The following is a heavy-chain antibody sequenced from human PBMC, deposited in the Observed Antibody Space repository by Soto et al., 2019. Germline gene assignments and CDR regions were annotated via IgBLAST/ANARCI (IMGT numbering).Heavy chain of an antibody. CDR3: AREDIVVVPAAPPGGYYYYGMDV. D-gene: IGHD2-2*01. V-gene: IGHV4-4*07. Sequence: QVQLQESGPGLVKPSETLSLTCTVSGGSISSYYWSWIRQPAGKGLEWIGRIYTSWSTNYNPSLKSRVTMSVDTSKNQFSLKLSSVTAADTAVYYCAREDIVVVPAAPPGGYYYYGMDVWGQGTTVTVSS. CDR2: IYTSWST. J-gene: IGHJ6*02. CDR1: GGSISSYY.